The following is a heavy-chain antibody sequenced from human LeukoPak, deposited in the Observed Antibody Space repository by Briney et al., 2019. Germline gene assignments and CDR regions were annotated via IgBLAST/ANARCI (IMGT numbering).Heavy chain of an antibody. CDR1: GFTSSSYS. CDR2: ISSSSSYI. D-gene: IGHD3-22*01. Sequence: GGCLRLSCGASGFTSSSYSMNWVRQAAGRGLEWVSSISSSSSYIYYADSVKGRFTISSGNAKNSLYLQLNSLRSDDTAAFFFARVWLSSGYPAFPFFDYWGQGTLVSVSS. CDR3: ARVWLSSGYPAFPFFDY. V-gene: IGHV3-21*04. J-gene: IGHJ4*02.